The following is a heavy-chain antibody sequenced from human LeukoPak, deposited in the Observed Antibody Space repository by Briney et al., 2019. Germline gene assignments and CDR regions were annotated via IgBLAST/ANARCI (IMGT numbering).Heavy chain of an antibody. CDR2: ISSSSSYI. Sequence: GGSLRLSCAASGFTVSSNYMSWVRQAPGKGLEWVSSISSSSSYIHYADSVKGRFTISRDNAKNSVYLQMNSLRVEDTAVYYCARDGNVDTARYFDYWGQGTLVTVSS. CDR1: GFTVSSNY. J-gene: IGHJ4*02. CDR3: ARDGNVDTARYFDY. D-gene: IGHD5-18*01. V-gene: IGHV3-21*01.